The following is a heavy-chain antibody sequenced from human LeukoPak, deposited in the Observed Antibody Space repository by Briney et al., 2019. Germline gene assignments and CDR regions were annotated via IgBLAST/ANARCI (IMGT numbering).Heavy chain of an antibody. D-gene: IGHD5-24*01. CDR1: GGSISSGHYY. CDR3: ARGDGYNEGYFDY. V-gene: IGHV4-30-4*08. J-gene: IGHJ4*02. CDR2: IFYSGST. Sequence: SETLSLTCTVSGGSISSGHYYWTWIRQRPGRGLEWIGYIFYSGSTYYNPSLKSRITISVDTSKNQFSLKLSSVTAADTAVYYCARGDGYNEGYFDYWGQGTLVTVSS.